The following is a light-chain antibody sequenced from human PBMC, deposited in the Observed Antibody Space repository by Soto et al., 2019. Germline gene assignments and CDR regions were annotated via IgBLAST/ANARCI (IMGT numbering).Light chain of an antibody. J-gene: IGKJ5*01. V-gene: IGKV3-11*01. Sequence: ESVLTRSPATLSLSPGGRATPSCRASQSVSSYLAWYQQKPGQAPRLLIYDASNRATGIPARFSGSGSGTDFTLTISSLEPEDFAVYYCQQRSNGKPFGKGTRLEIK. CDR2: DAS. CDR1: QSVSSY. CDR3: QQRSNGKP.